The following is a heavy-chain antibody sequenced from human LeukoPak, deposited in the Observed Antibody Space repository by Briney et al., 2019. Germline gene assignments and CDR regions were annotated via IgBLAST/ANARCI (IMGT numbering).Heavy chain of an antibody. CDR3: AKCTRLQLDY. J-gene: IGHJ4*02. Sequence: PGGSLRLSCAASGFTFSSYAMSWVRQAPGKGLEWVSAISGSGGSTYYADSVKGRFTISRDNSKNTLYLQMNSLRAKVTAVYYCAKCTRLQLDYWGQGTLVTVSS. V-gene: IGHV3-23*01. CDR1: GFTFSSYA. CDR2: ISGSGGST. D-gene: IGHD1-1*01.